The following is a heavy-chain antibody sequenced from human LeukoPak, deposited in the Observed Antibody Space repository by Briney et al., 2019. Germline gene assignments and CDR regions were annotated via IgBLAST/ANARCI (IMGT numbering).Heavy chain of an antibody. CDR2: LRGDGST. J-gene: IGHJ4*02. D-gene: IGHD3-16*01. CDR1: GFTLSSYA. V-gene: IGHV3-23*01. Sequence: PGGSLRLSCVASGFTLSSYAMSWVRQAPARGLEWVASLRGDGSTFYADSVKGRFTLSRDESRNTVYLQLTYLRVEDTAVYYCAKASWVSSADAVLWGQGTPVTVSS. CDR3: AKASWVSSADAVL.